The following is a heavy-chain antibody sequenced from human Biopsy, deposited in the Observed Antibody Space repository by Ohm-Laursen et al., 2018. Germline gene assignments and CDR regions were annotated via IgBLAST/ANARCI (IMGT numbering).Heavy chain of an antibody. Sequence: GTLSLTCIVSGGSVSDSFHFWSWIRQPPGKGVEWIGDVYYSGTTNYNPSLKSRLTISVDTSKNQFSLNLNSVTAADTAVYFCARDVKRYCSGTSCYSGYFGMDVWGQGTTVTVS. J-gene: IGHJ6*02. D-gene: IGHD2-2*01. CDR3: ARDVKRYCSGTSCYSGYFGMDV. V-gene: IGHV4-61*01. CDR2: VYYSGTT. CDR1: GGSVSDSFHF.